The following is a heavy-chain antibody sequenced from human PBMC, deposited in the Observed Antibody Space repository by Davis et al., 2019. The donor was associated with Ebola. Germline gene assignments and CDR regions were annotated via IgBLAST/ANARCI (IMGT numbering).Heavy chain of an antibody. CDR2: ISGSGAST. Sequence: PGGSLRLSCAASGFTFSNYAMSWVRQAPGKGLEWVSVISGSGASTYYADSVKGRFTISRDNAKNSLYLQMNSLRAEDMALYYCAKDIGLAAASPFDYWGQGTLVTVSS. CDR1: GFTFSNYA. J-gene: IGHJ4*02. CDR3: AKDIGLAAASPFDY. D-gene: IGHD6-13*01. V-gene: IGHV3-23*01.